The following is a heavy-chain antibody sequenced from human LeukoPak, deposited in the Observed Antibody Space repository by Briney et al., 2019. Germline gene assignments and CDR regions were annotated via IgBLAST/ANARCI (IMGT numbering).Heavy chain of an antibody. Sequence: PGGSLRLSCAASGFTFSSYAMSWVRQAPGKGLEWVSAISGSGGSTYYADSVKGRFTISRDNFKNTLYLQMNSLRAEDTAVYYCAKAGGYNWNYYFDYWGQGTLVTVSS. D-gene: IGHD1-7*01. J-gene: IGHJ4*02. CDR1: GFTFSSYA. CDR2: ISGSGGST. V-gene: IGHV3-23*01. CDR3: AKAGGYNWNYYFDY.